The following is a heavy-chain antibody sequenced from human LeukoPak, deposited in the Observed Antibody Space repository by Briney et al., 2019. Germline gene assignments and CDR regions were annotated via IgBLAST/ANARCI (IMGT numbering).Heavy chain of an antibody. CDR2: IYYSGST. CDR3: ARDPHYYGSGSPHYYFDY. V-gene: IGHV4-30-4*08. CDR1: GGSISSGYYY. D-gene: IGHD3-10*01. Sequence: SETLSLTCNVSGGSISSGYYYWGWIRQPPGKGLEWIGYIYYSGSTYYNPSLQSRLTISLDTSKNQFSLKLSSVTAADTAVYYCARDPHYYGSGSPHYYFDYWGQGTLVTVSS. J-gene: IGHJ4*02.